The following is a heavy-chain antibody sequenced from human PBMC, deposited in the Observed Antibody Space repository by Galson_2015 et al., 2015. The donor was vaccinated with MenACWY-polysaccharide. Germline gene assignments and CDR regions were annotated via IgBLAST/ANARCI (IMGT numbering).Heavy chain of an antibody. CDR3: SRVSMPTFFDY. J-gene: IGHJ4*02. D-gene: IGHD2-2*01. CDR1: GSTFSSYW. V-gene: IGHV3-7*01. CDR2: IRQDGNEK. Sequence: SLRLSCAASGSTFSSYWMGWVRQPPGKRLEWVANIRQDGNEKYYLDSVKGRFTNSRDNAKSSLYLQMNSLRAEDTAVYYCSRVSMPTFFDYWGQGTLVTVSS.